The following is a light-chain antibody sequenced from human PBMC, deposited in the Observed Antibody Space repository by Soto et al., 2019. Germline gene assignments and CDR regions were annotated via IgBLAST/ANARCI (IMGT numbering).Light chain of an antibody. CDR1: SSNIGANYD. CDR2: GST. Sequence: QSVLTQPPSVSGAPGQRVTISRTGSSSNIGANYDVHWYQQLPGTAPKLLIYGSTNRPSGVPDRFSGSKSGTSASLAITGLQAEDEADYYCQSYDSSLSGYVFGTGTKVTVL. V-gene: IGLV1-40*01. CDR3: QSYDSSLSGYV. J-gene: IGLJ1*01.